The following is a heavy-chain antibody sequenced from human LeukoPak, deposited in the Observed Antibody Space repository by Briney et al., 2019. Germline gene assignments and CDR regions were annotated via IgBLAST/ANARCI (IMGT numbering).Heavy chain of an antibody. CDR1: GYSFTSYW. Sequence: GESLKISCKGSGYSFTSYWIGWVRQMPGKGLEWMGIIYLGASDTRYSPSFQGQVTISADKSIGTAYLQWSSLKASDIAMYYCARLQSGGGIDIWGQGTMVTVSS. V-gene: IGHV5-51*01. CDR2: IYLGASDT. CDR3: ARLQSGGGIDI. J-gene: IGHJ3*02. D-gene: IGHD2-15*01.